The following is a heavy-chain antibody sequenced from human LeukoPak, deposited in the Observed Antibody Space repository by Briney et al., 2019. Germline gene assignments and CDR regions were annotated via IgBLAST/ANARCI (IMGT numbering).Heavy chain of an antibody. D-gene: IGHD1-1*01. V-gene: IGHV6-1*01. Sequence: SQTLSLTCAISGDSVPSNSAAWNCVRQSPERGLEWLGRTFYRSKWYNEYAVSVKGRITINPDTSKNQFSLQVNSVTPDDTAVYYCARGVERIDYWGQGTLVTVSS. J-gene: IGHJ4*02. CDR2: TFYRSKWYN. CDR3: ARGVERIDY. CDR1: GDSVPSNSAA.